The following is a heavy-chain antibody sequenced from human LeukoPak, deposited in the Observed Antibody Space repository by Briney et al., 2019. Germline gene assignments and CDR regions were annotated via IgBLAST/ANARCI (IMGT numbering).Heavy chain of an antibody. D-gene: IGHD5-24*01. Sequence: GESLKISCKGSGYSFSNSWIGWVRQMPGKGLEWMGIIYPGDSDTRYSPSFQGQVTISADKSISTAYLQWSSLKASNTAMYYCARRGRDGYQGSHYYFDYWGQGTLVTVSS. CDR3: ARRGRDGYQGSHYYFDY. CDR1: GYSFSNSW. V-gene: IGHV5-51*01. J-gene: IGHJ4*02. CDR2: IYPGDSDT.